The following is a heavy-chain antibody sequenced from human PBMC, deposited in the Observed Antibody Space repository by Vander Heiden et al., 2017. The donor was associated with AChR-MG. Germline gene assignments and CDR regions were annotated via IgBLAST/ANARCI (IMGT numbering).Heavy chain of an antibody. CDR2: ISSSSSYI. J-gene: IGHJ6*02. CDR3: ARERGYSYYGMDV. Sequence: EVQLVESGGGLVKTGGSLRLSCAASGFSFSSYSMNWVRQAPGKGLEWVSSISSSSSYIYYADSVKGRFTISRDNAKNSLYLQMNSLRAEDTAVYYCARERGYSYYGMDVWGQGTTVTVSS. CDR1: GFSFSSYS. D-gene: IGHD5-12*01. V-gene: IGHV3-21*01.